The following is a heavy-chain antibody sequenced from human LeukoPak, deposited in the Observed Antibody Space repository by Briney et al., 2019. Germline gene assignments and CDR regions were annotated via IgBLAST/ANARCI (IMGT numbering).Heavy chain of an antibody. CDR3: AAESSSTGAFDY. V-gene: IGHV1-18*01. Sequence: ASVTLSCNASGYTFTSYGFSWVRNPPGQGLGWMGGISAYNGNRNNAQKLQNRVTMITDKSTNTHYTQLRSLRTDDTAVYYCAAESSSTGAFDYWGQGTLVTVSS. CDR1: GYTFTSYG. J-gene: IGHJ4*02. CDR2: ISAYNGNR. D-gene: IGHD2-2*01.